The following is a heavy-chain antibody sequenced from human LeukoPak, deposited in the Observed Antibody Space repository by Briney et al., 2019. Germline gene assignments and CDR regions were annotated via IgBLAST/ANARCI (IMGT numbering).Heavy chain of an antibody. CDR1: GGSISSSSYY. D-gene: IGHD1-1*01. V-gene: IGHV4-39*07. J-gene: IGHJ4*02. CDR3: ARDGNAL. Sequence: SETLSLTRTVSGGSISSSSYYWGWIRQPPGKGLEWIGSIYYSGGTYYNPSLKSRVTISIDTSKNQFSLKLRSVTAADTAVYYCARDGNALWGQGTLVTVSS. CDR2: IYYSGGT.